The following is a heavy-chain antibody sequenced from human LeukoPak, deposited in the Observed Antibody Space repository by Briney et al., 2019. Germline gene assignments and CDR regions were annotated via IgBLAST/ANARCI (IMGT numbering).Heavy chain of an antibody. D-gene: IGHD3-22*01. Sequence: GGSLRLSCAASGFTFSSYWMSWVRQAPGKGLEWVADIKPDGSEKYYVDSVKGPFTISRDNAKNSLYLQMNSLRAEDTAVYYCARDPVDSSGHLGRLGYTFDIWGQGTMVTVSS. CDR2: IKPDGSEK. J-gene: IGHJ3*02. CDR3: ARDPVDSSGHLGRLGYTFDI. CDR1: GFTFSSYW. V-gene: IGHV3-7*01.